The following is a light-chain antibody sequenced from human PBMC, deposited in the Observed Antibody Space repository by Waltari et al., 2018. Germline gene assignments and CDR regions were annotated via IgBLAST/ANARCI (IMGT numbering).Light chain of an antibody. Sequence: DIQMTQSPSSLSTSVGDRVTITCRASQGIDRYLNWYQHKPGKAPKLLICAASTLQSGVPYRFSGRGSGTDFTLTIRSLQPEDFATYYCQQSYSTPITFGQGTRLDMK. CDR1: QGIDRY. V-gene: IGKV1-39*01. J-gene: IGKJ5*01. CDR2: AAS. CDR3: QQSYSTPIT.